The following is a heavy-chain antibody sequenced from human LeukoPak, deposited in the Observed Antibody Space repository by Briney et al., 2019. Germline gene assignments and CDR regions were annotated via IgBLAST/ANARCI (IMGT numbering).Heavy chain of an antibody. J-gene: IGHJ4*02. V-gene: IGHV3-23*01. CDR1: GFTFSSYA. CDR2: IRGSGGST. D-gene: IGHD1-26*01. CDR3: AKKVGASYYFDY. Sequence: PGGSLRLSCAASGFTFSSYAMSWVRQTPGKGLEWVSAIRGSGGSTYYADSVKGRFTISRDNSKNTLYLQMNSLRAEDTAVYYCAKKVGASYYFDYGGQGTLVTVSS.